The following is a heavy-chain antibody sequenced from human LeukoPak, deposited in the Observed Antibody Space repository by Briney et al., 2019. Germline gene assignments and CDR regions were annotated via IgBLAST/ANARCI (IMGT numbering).Heavy chain of an antibody. D-gene: IGHD2-15*01. Sequence: SVKVSCKASGFTFTSSAMQWVRQARGQRLEWIGWIIVGSGNTNYAQKFQERVTITRDMSTSTAYMELSSLRSEDTAVYYCAAGWVCSGGSCYYYFDYWGQGTLVTVSS. J-gene: IGHJ4*02. CDR2: IIVGSGNT. V-gene: IGHV1-58*02. CDR1: GFTFTSSA. CDR3: AAGWVCSGGSCYYYFDY.